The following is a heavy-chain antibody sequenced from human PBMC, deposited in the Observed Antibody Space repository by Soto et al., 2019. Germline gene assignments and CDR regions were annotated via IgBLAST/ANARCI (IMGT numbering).Heavy chain of an antibody. D-gene: IGHD4-4*01. CDR2: MNPSGRNT. CDR1: GLAFPIDD. J-gene: IGHJ3*01. CDR3: ARYRTTVPVAFDV. Sequence: QVQLVQSGAEVKKPGASVQVSCKASGLAFPIDDIIWVRQTIGQGLEFMGWMNPSGRNTGYAQKFQGRATFTWNTPTSTPYMDLSGLRSEDTAVYYCARYRTTVPVAFDVGGKGTMVPV. V-gene: IGHV1-8*01.